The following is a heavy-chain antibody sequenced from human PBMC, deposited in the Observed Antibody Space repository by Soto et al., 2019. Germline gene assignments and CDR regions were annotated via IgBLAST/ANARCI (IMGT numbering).Heavy chain of an antibody. Sequence: QVQLVQSEAEVKKPGASVKVSCKASGYTFTSYGISWVRQAPGQGLEWMGWISAYNGNTNYAQKLQGRVTMTTDTSTSTAYMELRSLRSDDTAVYYCARGTTVVTQLLGYYYYGMDVWGQGTTVTVSS. CDR3: ARGTTVVTQLLGYYYYGMDV. J-gene: IGHJ6*02. CDR1: GYTFTSYG. CDR2: ISAYNGNT. V-gene: IGHV1-18*01. D-gene: IGHD4-17*01.